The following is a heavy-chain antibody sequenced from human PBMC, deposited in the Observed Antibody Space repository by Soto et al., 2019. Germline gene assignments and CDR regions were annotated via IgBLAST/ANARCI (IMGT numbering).Heavy chain of an antibody. V-gene: IGHV3-30-3*01. Sequence: GGSLRLSCAASGFTFSSYPMHWVRQAPGKGLEWVAVISYDGSNKYYADSVKGRFTISRDNSKNTLYLQMNSLRAEDTAVYYCARDLFGSGYWGYYYYYGMDVWGQGTTVTVS. D-gene: IGHD3-22*01. J-gene: IGHJ6*02. CDR2: ISYDGSNK. CDR1: GFTFSSYP. CDR3: ARDLFGSGYWGYYYYYGMDV.